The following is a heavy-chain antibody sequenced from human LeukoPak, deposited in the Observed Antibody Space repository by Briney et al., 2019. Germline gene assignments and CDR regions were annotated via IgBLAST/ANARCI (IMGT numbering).Heavy chain of an antibody. D-gene: IGHD2-15*01. J-gene: IGHJ6*02. CDR2: ISYDGSNK. CDR3: AREIDIVVVVADYGMDV. CDR1: GFTFSNYA. Sequence: GGSLRLSCAASGFTFSNYAMHWVRQAPGKGLEWVAVISYDGSNKYYADSVKGRFTISRDNSKNTLYLQMNSLRAEDTAVYYCAREIDIVVVVADYGMDVWGQGTTVTVSS. V-gene: IGHV3-30-3*01.